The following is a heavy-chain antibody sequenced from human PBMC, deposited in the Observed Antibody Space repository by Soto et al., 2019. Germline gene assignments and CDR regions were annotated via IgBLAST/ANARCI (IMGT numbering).Heavy chain of an antibody. J-gene: IGHJ6*02. CDR3: ARQGVVVAVYYYYYYGMDV. V-gene: IGHV4-39*01. CDR1: GGSISSSSYY. D-gene: IGHD2-15*01. CDR2: IYYSGST. Sequence: SETLSLTCTVSGGSISSSSYYWGWIRQPPGKGLEWIGSIYYSGSTYYNPSLKSRVTISVDTSKNQFSLKLSSVTAADTAVYYCARQGVVVAVYYYYYYGMDVWGQGTTVTVSS.